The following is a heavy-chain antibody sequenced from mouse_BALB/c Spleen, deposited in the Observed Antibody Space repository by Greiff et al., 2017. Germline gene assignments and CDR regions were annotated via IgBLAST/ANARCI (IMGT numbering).Heavy chain of an antibody. CDR3: TRGGELGSFAY. CDR1: GFTFSSYT. D-gene: IGHD3-1*01. J-gene: IGHJ3*01. Sequence: EVHLVESGGGLVKPGGSLKLSCAASGFTFSSYTMSWVRQTPEKRLEWVATISSGGSYTYYPDSVKGRFTISRDNAKNTLYLQMSSLKSEDTAMYYCTRGGELGSFAYWGQGTLVTVSA. CDR2: ISSGGSYT. V-gene: IGHV5-6-4*01.